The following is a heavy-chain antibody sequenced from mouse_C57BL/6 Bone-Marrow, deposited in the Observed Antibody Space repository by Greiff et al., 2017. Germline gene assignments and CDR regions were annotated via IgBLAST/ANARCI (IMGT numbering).Heavy chain of an antibody. CDR2: IDPEDGET. J-gene: IGHJ3*01. D-gene: IGHD4-1*01. CDR1: GFNIKDYY. CDR3: AYIVPPPNWG. V-gene: IGHV14-2*01. Sequence: EVQLQESGAELVKPGASVKLSCTASGFNIKDYYMHWVRQRTEQGLEWIGRIDPEDGETKYAPKFPGKATITADTSSNTAYLQLSSLTSEDTAVYYCAYIVPPPNWGWGQGTLVTVSA.